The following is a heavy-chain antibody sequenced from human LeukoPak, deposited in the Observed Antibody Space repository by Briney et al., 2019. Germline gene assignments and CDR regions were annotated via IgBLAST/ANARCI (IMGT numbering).Heavy chain of an antibody. V-gene: IGHV5-51*01. CDR3: ARSSLAAAGPTDY. CDR1: GYSFTSYW. D-gene: IGHD6-13*01. CDR2: IYPGDSDT. Sequence: KNGESLKISCKGSGYSFTSYWIGWVRQMPGKGLEWMGIIYPGDSDTRYSPSFQGQVTISADKSISTAYPQWSSLKASDTAMYYCARSSLAAAGPTDYWGQGTLVTVSS. J-gene: IGHJ4*02.